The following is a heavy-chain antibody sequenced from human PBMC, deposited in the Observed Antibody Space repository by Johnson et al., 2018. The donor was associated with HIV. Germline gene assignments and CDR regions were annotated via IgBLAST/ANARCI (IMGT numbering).Heavy chain of an antibody. Sequence: VQLVESGGGVERPGGSLRLSCVASGFTFADYGMSWVRQPPGKGLEWVSGINWNGGSTDYADSVKGRFTISRDNAKNSLYVQMNSRRAEDTALYYCAREVEIPMVQGVIIGDAFDIWGQGTMVTVSS. D-gene: IGHD3-10*01. CDR1: GFTFADYG. J-gene: IGHJ3*02. V-gene: IGHV3-20*04. CDR2: INWNGGST. CDR3: AREVEIPMVQGVIIGDAFDI.